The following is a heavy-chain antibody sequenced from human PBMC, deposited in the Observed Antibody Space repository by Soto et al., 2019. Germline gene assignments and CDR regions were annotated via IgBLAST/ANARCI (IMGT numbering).Heavy chain of an antibody. V-gene: IGHV3-7*01. CDR2: IKQDGSEK. D-gene: IGHD5-18*01. Sequence: GGSLRLSCAASGFTFSSYWMSWVRQAPGKGLEWVANIKQDGSEKYYVDSVKGRFTISRDNAKNSLYLQMNSLRAEDTAVYYCARENTAMVPYSSLEWSHGGMDVWGQGTTVTVSS. J-gene: IGHJ6*02. CDR3: ARENTAMVPYSSLEWSHGGMDV. CDR1: GFTFSSYW.